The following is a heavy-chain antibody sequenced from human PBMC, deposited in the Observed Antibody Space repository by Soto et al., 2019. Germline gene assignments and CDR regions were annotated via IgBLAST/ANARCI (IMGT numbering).Heavy chain of an antibody. CDR2: IVVGSGNT. Sequence: ASVQVSCKASGFTFTSSAVQWVRQARGQRLEWIGWIVVGSGNTNYAQKFQEGVTITRDMSTSTAYMELSSLRSEDTAVYYCAAAPYYDILTGPTPSYYYYGMDVWGQGTTVTVSS. J-gene: IGHJ6*02. D-gene: IGHD3-9*01. CDR1: GFTFTSSA. V-gene: IGHV1-58*01. CDR3: AAAPYYDILTGPTPSYYYYGMDV.